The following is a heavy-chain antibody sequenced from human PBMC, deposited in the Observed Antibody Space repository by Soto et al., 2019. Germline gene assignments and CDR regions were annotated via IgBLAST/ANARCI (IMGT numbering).Heavy chain of an antibody. V-gene: IGHV1-69*02. D-gene: IGHD2-2*01. CDR3: ATKRKYCSSTSCSIRDAFDI. CDR2: IIPILGIA. J-gene: IGHJ3*02. Sequence: ASVKVSCKASGGTFSSYTISWVRQAPGQGLEWMGRIIPILGIANYAQKFQGRVTITADKSTSTAYMELSSLRSEDTAVYYCATKRKYCSSTSCSIRDAFDIWGQGTMVTVSS. CDR1: GGTFSSYT.